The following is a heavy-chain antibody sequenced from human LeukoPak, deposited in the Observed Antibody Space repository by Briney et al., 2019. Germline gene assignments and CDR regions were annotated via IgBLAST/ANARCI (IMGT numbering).Heavy chain of an antibody. D-gene: IGHD3-9*01. CDR1: GFTFTSYA. CDR3: AKDGDGYHN. V-gene: IGHV3-7*01. J-gene: IGHJ4*02. CDR2: IKEDGSAQ. Sequence: GGSLRLSCAASGFTFTSYAMSWVRQAPGKGLEWVANIKEDGSAQYYADSVKGRFTISRDNTKNSLYLQMNSLTAEDTAMYYCAKDGDGYHNWGQGALVTVSS.